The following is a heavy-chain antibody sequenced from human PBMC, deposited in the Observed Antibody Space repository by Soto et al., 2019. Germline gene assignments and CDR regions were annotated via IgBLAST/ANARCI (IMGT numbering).Heavy chain of an antibody. D-gene: IGHD2-15*01. J-gene: IGHJ5*01. CDR1: GSKFTSSW. V-gene: IGHV5-51*01. Sequence: PGESPNISCRTSGSKFTSSWIPWVRQMPGKGLEWMGIIFPSAPDIRYSPSFNGQVTISPARSTSTLFLQWASLKASATSVDCCAIKVKSVYLNRIDPWGQGTL. CDR2: IFPSAPDI. CDR3: AIKVKSVYLNRIDP.